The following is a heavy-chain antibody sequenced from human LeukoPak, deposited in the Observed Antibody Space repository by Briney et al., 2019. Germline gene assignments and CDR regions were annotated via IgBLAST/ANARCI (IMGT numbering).Heavy chain of an antibody. CDR3: AKDLVGRGSYSDRGMDV. Sequence: GRSLRLSCAPSGFTFSSYGMQLVRQAPGKGLEWVAVISFDGSNKYYADSVKGRFTISRENSKNTLYLQMNSLRAEDTAVYYCAKDLVGRGSYSDRGMDVWGKGTTVTVSS. D-gene: IGHD3-10*01. V-gene: IGHV3-30*18. CDR2: ISFDGSNK. CDR1: GFTFSSYG. J-gene: IGHJ6*04.